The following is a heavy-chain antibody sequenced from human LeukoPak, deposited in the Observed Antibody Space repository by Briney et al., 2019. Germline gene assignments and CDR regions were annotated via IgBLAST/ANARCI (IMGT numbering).Heavy chain of an antibody. CDR1: GLTFSNAW. D-gene: IGHD3-22*01. CDR2: IKRKSDGGTT. V-gene: IGHV3-15*01. Sequence: RGSLRLSCAASGLTFSNAWMSWVRQAPGKGLEWVGRIKRKSDGGTTDYAAPVKGRFTISRDDSKNTLYLQMNSLKSEDTAVYYCTTELDIRPNHYWGQGTLVTVSS. J-gene: IGHJ4*02. CDR3: TTELDIRPNHY.